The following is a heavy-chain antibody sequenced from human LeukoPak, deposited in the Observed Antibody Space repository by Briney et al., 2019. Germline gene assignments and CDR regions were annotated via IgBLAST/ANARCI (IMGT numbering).Heavy chain of an antibody. CDR2: IYYSGST. CDR1: GGSISSSSYY. CDR3: ARYYYYMEV. V-gene: IGHV4-39*07. Sequence: SETLSLTCTVSGGSISSSSYYWGWIRQPPGKGLEWIGSIYYSGSTHYSPSLKSRVTISLDTSKNHFSLKLTSVTAADTAVYYCARYYYYMEVWGKGTTVTVSS. J-gene: IGHJ6*03.